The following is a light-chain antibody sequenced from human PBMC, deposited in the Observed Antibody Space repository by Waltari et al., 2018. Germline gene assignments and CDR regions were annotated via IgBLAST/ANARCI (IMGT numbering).Light chain of an antibody. CDR2: DDA. V-gene: IGLV3-21*02. J-gene: IGLJ1*01. Sequence: SYALTQPPSVSVAPGPTAKIPCGGHNLGNHSGHRYQQKPGQATVRVVYDDADRPAGIPERFSGSNSGNTATLTISRVEAGDEADYYCQVWHSSSSDQYVFGIGSKVTVL. CDR3: QVWHSSSSDQYV. CDR1: NLGNHS.